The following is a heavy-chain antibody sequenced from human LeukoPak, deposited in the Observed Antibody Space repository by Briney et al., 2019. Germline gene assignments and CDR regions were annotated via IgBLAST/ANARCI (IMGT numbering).Heavy chain of an antibody. V-gene: IGHV3-21*01. J-gene: IGHJ6*02. Sequence: PGGSLRLSCAASGFTFSDYSMKWVRQAPGKGLEWVSFIGRSISYINHADSVKGRFTISRDNAKNSLFLQMSSLRAEDTAVYYCAREGYYSGMDVWGQGTTVTVSS. CDR3: AREGYYSGMDV. CDR2: IGRSISYI. CDR1: GFTFSDYS.